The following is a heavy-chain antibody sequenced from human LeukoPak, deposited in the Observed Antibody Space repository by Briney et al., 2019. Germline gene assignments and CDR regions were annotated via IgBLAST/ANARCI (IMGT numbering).Heavy chain of an antibody. CDR3: ARDHFDSSADSYVGGYYYMDV. D-gene: IGHD3-22*01. CDR1: NGSISSYY. V-gene: IGHV4-59*08. Sequence: SETLSLTCTISNGSISSYYWGWIRQPPGKGLEWIGSISYSGSSKYNPSLKRRLTIAVGTPKNQIFLDLSSVTAADTAVYYCARDHFDSSADSYVGGYYYMDVWGKGITVTVSS. J-gene: IGHJ6*03. CDR2: ISYSGSS.